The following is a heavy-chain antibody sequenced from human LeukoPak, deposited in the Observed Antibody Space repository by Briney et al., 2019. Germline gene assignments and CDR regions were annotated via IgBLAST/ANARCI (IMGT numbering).Heavy chain of an antibody. CDR1: GGSISSYY. V-gene: IGHV4-59*01. D-gene: IGHD2-2*02. Sequence: SETLSLTCTVSGGSISSYYWSWIRQPPGKGLEWIRYIYYSGSTNYNPSLESRVTISVDTSKNQFSLKLSSVTAADTAVYYCARTGYCSSTSCYTASRPYYYYYMDVWGKGTTVTVSS. CDR3: ARTGYCSSTSCYTASRPYYYYYMDV. CDR2: IYYSGST. J-gene: IGHJ6*03.